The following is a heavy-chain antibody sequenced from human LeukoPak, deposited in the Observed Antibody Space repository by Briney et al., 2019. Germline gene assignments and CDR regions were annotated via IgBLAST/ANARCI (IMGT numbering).Heavy chain of an antibody. Sequence: ASVKVSCKASGYTFTSYGISWVRQAPGQGLEWMGWISAYNGNTNYAQKLQGRVTMTTDTSTSTAYMELSSLTSDDTAVYYCARGNSRWSTPTSSYYYRMDVWGQGTTVAVSS. CDR2: ISAYNGNT. V-gene: IGHV1-18*01. J-gene: IGHJ6*02. CDR3: ARGNSRWSTPTSSYYYRMDV. D-gene: IGHD4-23*01. CDR1: GYTFTSYG.